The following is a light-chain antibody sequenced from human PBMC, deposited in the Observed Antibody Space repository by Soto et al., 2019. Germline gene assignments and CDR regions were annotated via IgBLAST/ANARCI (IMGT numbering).Light chain of an antibody. V-gene: IGLV2-14*01. CDR3: SSYTSSSSYV. Sequence: QSALTQPRSVSGSPGQSVTISCTGTNNDIGGFPYVSWYQQVPGKAPKLMIYEVSNRPSGVSNRFSGSKSDNTASLTISGLQAEDEADYYCSSYTSSSSYVFGTGTKLTVL. CDR1: NNDIGGFPY. CDR2: EVS. J-gene: IGLJ1*01.